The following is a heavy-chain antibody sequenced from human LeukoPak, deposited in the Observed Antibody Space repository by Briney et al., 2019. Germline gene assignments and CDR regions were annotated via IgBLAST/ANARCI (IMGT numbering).Heavy chain of an antibody. CDR3: ARDENGYVWGSFRA. J-gene: IGHJ5*02. CDR2: IYYSGST. CDR1: GGSISSYY. D-gene: IGHD3-16*02. Sequence: PSGTLFLTCTVYGGSISSYYWSWILQPPGKGLEWLGYIYYSGSTYYNPSLESRVTMSLDTSKNQFSLKLSSVTAADTAVYYCARDENGYVWGSFRAWGQGTLVTVSS. V-gene: IGHV4-59*12.